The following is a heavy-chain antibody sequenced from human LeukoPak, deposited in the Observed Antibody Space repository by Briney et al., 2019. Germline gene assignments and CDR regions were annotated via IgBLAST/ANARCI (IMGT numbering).Heavy chain of an antibody. CDR3: ATDYYDSSGYWDAFDI. Sequence: GASVKVSCKASGYTFTNYYIHWVRQAPGQGLEWMGVINPSGGSTSYAQMFQGRVTMTRDRSTNTLYMELSSLRSEDTAVYYCATDYYDSSGYWDAFDIWGQGTMVTVSS. V-gene: IGHV1-46*01. J-gene: IGHJ3*02. D-gene: IGHD3-22*01. CDR2: INPSGGST. CDR1: GYTFTNYY.